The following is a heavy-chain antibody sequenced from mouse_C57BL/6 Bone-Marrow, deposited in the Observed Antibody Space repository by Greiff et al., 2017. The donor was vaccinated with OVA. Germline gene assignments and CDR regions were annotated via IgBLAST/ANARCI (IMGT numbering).Heavy chain of an antibody. CDR2: IDPSDSYT. CDR1: GYTFTSYW. D-gene: IGHD3-2*02. Sequence: VQLQQPGAELVKPGASVKLSCKASGYTFTSYWMQWVKQRPGQGLEWIGEIDPSDSYTNYNQKFKGKATLTVDTSSSTAYMQLSSLTSEDSAVYYCASSEDYWGQGTTLTVSS. V-gene: IGHV1-50*01. J-gene: IGHJ2*01. CDR3: ASSEDY.